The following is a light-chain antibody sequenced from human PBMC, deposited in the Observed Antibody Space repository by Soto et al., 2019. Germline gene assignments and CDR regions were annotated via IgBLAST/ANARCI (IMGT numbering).Light chain of an antibody. CDR3: SSYTSSSTLGV. CDR1: SSDVGGYNY. CDR2: DVS. V-gene: IGLV2-14*01. Sequence: QPVLTQPASVSGSPGQSITISCTGTSSDVGGYNYVSWYQQHPGKAPKLMIYDVSNRPSGVSNRFSGSKSGNTASLTISGLQAEDEAYYYCSSYTSSSTLGVFGGGTKLTVL. J-gene: IGLJ2*01.